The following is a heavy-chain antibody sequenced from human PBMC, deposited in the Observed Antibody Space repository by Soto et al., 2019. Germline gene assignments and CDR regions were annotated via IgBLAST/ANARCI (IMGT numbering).Heavy chain of an antibody. CDR3: ARDEDY. V-gene: IGHV1-3*04. Sequence: ASVKVSCKASGYNFRGNAIHWVRQAPGQRLEWMGWISTAKGNTIYSERFQGRVTITRDTSASTVYMELSTLTSEDTAVYYCARDEDYWGQGTQVTVSS. J-gene: IGHJ4*02. CDR2: ISTAKGNT. CDR1: GYNFRGNA.